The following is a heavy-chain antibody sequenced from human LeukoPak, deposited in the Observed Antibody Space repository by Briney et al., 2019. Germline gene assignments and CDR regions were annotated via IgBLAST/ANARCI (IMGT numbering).Heavy chain of an antibody. J-gene: IGHJ6*02. CDR1: GFTFSSYA. CDR2: ISYDGSNK. Sequence: GGSLRLSCAASGFTFSSYAMHWVRQAPGKGLEWVAVISYDGSNKYYADSVKGRFTISRDNSKNTLYLQMNSLRAEDTAVYYCARVPAADRYYYYGMDVWGQGTTVTVSS. CDR3: ARVPAADRYYYYGMDV. D-gene: IGHD2-2*01. V-gene: IGHV3-30-3*01.